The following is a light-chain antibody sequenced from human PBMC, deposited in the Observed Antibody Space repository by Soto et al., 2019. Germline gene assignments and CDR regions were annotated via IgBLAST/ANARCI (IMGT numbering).Light chain of an antibody. V-gene: IGKV1-27*01. CDR1: QAISDY. J-gene: IGKJ3*01. CDR2: AAS. CDR3: QKYNNAPFT. Sequence: DIQMTQSPSSLSASVRDRVTITCRASQAISDYLAWYQQKPGKAPKLLIYAASTLQSGVPSRFSGSGSGTDFTLTISSLQPEDVATYYCQKYNNAPFTFGPGTKVDIK.